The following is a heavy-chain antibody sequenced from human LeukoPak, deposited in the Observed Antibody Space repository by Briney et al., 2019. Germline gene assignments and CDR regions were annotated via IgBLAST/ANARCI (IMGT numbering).Heavy chain of an antibody. V-gene: IGHV3-73*01. J-gene: IGHJ4*02. D-gene: IGHD3-16*01. Sequence: GGSLRLSCAASGFPFSDSAMHWVRQAPGKGLEWVARMRSKAKNHAAAYTASVKGRVTISRDDSKNTAYLQMNSLKVEDTAVYYCTRPSTGGADYWGQGTLVTVSS. CDR3: TRPSTGGADY. CDR2: MRSKAKNHAA. CDR1: GFPFSDSA.